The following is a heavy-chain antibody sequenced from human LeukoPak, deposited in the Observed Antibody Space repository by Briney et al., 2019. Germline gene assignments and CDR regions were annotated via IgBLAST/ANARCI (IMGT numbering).Heavy chain of an antibody. CDR1: GYTFTSYD. D-gene: IGHD3-3*01. Sequence: ASVKVSCKASGYTFTSYDINWVRQATGQGLDWMGWIIPIFGTANYAQKFQGRVTITGDESTSTAYMEVSSLRSEDTAVYYCATSIRFLEWLPPSGYMDVWGKGTTVTVSS. J-gene: IGHJ6*03. CDR2: IIPIFGTA. V-gene: IGHV1-69*13. CDR3: ATSIRFLEWLPPSGYMDV.